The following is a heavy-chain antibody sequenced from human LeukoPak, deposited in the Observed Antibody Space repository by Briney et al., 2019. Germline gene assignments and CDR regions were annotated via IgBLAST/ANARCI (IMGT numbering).Heavy chain of an antibody. J-gene: IGHJ4*02. V-gene: IGHV3-23*01. CDR2: ISGSGGST. D-gene: IGHD3-10*01. Sequence: GGSLRLSCEASGFTFSSYAMSWVRQAPGKGLEWVSAISGSGGSTYYADSVKGRFTISRDNSKNTLYLQMNSLRAEDSLRAENTAVYYCARDRSGYFDYWGQGTLVTVSS. CDR1: GFTFSSYA. CDR3: TAVYYCARDRSGYFDY.